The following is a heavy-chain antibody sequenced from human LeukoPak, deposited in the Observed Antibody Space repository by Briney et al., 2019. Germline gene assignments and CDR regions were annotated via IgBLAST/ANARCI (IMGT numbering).Heavy chain of an antibody. CDR2: INPNSGGT. Sequence: ASVKVSCKASGYTFTGYYMHWVRQAPGQGLEWMGWINPNSGGTNYAQKFQGRVTMTRDTSIRTAYMELSRLRSDDTAVYYCARGRKWEPYGMDVWGQGTTVTVSS. J-gene: IGHJ6*02. V-gene: IGHV1-2*02. CDR3: ARGRKWEPYGMDV. D-gene: IGHD1-26*01. CDR1: GYTFTGYY.